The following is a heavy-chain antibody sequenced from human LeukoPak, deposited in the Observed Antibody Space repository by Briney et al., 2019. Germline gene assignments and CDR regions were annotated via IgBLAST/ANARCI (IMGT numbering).Heavy chain of an antibody. V-gene: IGHV4-34*01. Sequence: KASETLSLTCAVYGWCCSGYYWSWIGHPPGKGREGRGEINHSGGTYDNQSLKSRVTISVDTSKNQFSLKMSSVTAADTAVYYCAREGGYSYGYGGMTYYYYMDVWGKGTTVTVSS. D-gene: IGHD5-18*01. CDR1: GWCCSGYY. J-gene: IGHJ6*03. CDR2: INHSGGT. CDR3: AREGGYSYGYGGMTYYYYMDV.